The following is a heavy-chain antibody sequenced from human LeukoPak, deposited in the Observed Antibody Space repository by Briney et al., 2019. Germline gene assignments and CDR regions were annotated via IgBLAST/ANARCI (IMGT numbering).Heavy chain of an antibody. J-gene: IGHJ5*02. CDR1: GFTFSGSA. CDR2: IRSKGNSYAT. Sequence: GGSLRLSCAASGFTFSGSAMHWVRQASGKGLEWVGRIRSKGNSYATAYAASVKGRFTISRDDSKNTAYLQMNSLKTEDTAVYYCTRPGYYGAFDPWGQGTLVTVSS. V-gene: IGHV3-73*01. CDR3: TRPGYYGAFDP. D-gene: IGHD3-10*01.